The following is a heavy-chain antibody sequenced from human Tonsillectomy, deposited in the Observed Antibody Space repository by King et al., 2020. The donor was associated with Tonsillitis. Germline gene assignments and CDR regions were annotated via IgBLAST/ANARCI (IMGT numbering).Heavy chain of an antibody. CDR1: GFTFSSYS. V-gene: IGHV3-21*01. J-gene: IGHJ2*01. CDR3: AREGVKQLDSYWYFDL. Sequence: VQLVESGGGLVKPGGSLRLSCAASGFTFSSYSMNWVRQAPGKGLEWVSSISSSSSYIYYADSVKGRFTISRDNAKNSLYLQMNSLRAEDTAVYYCAREGVKQLDSYWYFDLWGRGTLVTVSS. D-gene: IGHD6-13*01. CDR2: ISSSSSYI.